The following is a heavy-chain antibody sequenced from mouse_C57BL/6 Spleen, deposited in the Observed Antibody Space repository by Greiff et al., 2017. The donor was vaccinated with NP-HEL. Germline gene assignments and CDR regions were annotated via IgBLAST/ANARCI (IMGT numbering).Heavy chain of an antibody. J-gene: IGHJ2*01. CDR3: TRDSRNYGYYFDY. D-gene: IGHD1-1*01. CDR2: ISSGGDYI. V-gene: IGHV5-9-1*02. CDR1: GFTFSSYA. Sequence: EVKLVESGEGLVKPGGSLKLSCAASGFTFSSYAMSWVRQTPEKRLEWVAYISSGGDYIYYADTVKGRFTISRDNARNTLYLQMSSLKSEDTAMYYCTRDSRNYGYYFDYWGQGTTLTVSS.